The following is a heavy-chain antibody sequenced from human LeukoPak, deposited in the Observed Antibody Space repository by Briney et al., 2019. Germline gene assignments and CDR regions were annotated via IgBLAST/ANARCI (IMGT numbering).Heavy chain of an antibody. D-gene: IGHD3-9*01. CDR3: TRDRGLRYFDWLLFDY. V-gene: IGHV3-49*03. Sequence: GGSLTLSCTASGFTFGDYAMSWFRRAPGKGLEWVGFIRSKAYGGTKEYAASVKGRITISRDYSKSIAYLQMNSLKTEDTAVYYCTRDRGLRYFDWLLFDYWGQGTLVTVSS. CDR1: GFTFGDYA. J-gene: IGHJ4*02. CDR2: IRSKAYGGTK.